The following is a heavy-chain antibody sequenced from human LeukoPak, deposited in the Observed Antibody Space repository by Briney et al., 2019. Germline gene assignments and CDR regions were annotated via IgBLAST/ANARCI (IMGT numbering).Heavy chain of an antibody. V-gene: IGHV1-2*06. J-gene: IGHJ4*02. D-gene: IGHD3-10*01. CDR1: GYTFTGYY. CDR3: ARSYYYGSGSHDY. Sequence: ASVKVSCKASGYTFTGYYMHWVRQAPGQGLEWMGRINPNSGGTNYAQKFQGRVTMTRDKSISTAYMELSRLRSDDTAVYYCARSYYYGSGSHDYWGQGTLVTVSS. CDR2: INPNSGGT.